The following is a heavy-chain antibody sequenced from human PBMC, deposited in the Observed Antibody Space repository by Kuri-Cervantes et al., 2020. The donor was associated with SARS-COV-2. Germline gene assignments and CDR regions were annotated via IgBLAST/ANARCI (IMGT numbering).Heavy chain of an antibody. CDR3: ARGITIFGVVMDLGWFDP. D-gene: IGHD3-3*01. Sequence: SETLSLTCTVPGGSISSYYWSWIRQPAGKGLEWIGRIYTSGSTNYNPSLKSRVTISVDTSKNQFSLKLSSVTAADTAVYYCARGITIFGVVMDLGWFDPWGQGTLVTVSS. CDR1: GGSISSYY. CDR2: IYTSGST. V-gene: IGHV4-4*07. J-gene: IGHJ5*02.